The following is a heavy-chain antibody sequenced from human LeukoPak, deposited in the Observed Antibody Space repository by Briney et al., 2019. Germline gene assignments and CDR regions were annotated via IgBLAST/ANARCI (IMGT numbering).Heavy chain of an antibody. Sequence: SETLSLTCTVSGDSISSSYYWGWIRQPPGKGLEWIGSIPYSGSTYYNPSLKSRVTISVDTSKNQFSLKLSSVTAADTAVYYCARCKDYYVSGSYYKTFDHWGQGTLVTVSS. V-gene: IGHV4-39*07. CDR3: ARCKDYYVSGSYYKTFDH. J-gene: IGHJ4*02. CDR2: IPYSGST. CDR1: GDSISSSYY. D-gene: IGHD3-10*01.